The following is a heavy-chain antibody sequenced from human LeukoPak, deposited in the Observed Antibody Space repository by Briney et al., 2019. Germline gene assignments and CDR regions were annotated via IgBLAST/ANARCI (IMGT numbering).Heavy chain of an antibody. V-gene: IGHV4-4*07. Sequence: SETLSLTCTVSGGSISSYYWTWIRQPAGKGLEWIGRTYSSGGTNYNPSLKSRVTMSVDMSKNQFSLKLSSVTAADTAVYYCASYSGSNVYYGYWGPGTLVTVSS. CDR1: GGSISSYY. J-gene: IGHJ4*02. CDR2: TYSSGGT. CDR3: ASYSGSNVYYGY. D-gene: IGHD1-26*01.